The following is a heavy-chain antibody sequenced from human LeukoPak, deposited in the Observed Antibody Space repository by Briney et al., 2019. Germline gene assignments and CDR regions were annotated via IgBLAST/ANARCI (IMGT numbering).Heavy chain of an antibody. CDR2: ISYDGSNK. D-gene: IGHD3-9*01. CDR1: GFTFSSYG. V-gene: IGHV3-30*18. J-gene: IGHJ4*02. CDR3: AKGSRYFDWLANLDY. Sequence: PGGSLRLSCAASGFTFSSYGMHWVRQAPGKGLEWVAVISYDGSNKYYADSVKGRFTISRDNSKNTLYLQMNSLRAEDTAVYYCAKGSRYFDWLANLDYWGQGTLVTVSS.